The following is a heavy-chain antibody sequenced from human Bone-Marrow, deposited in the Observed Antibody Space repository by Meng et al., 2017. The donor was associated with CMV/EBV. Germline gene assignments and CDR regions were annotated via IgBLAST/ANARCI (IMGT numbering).Heavy chain of an antibody. D-gene: IGHD6-13*01. CDR3: AKAFSSSWYREYSDY. J-gene: IGHJ4*02. Sequence: GGSLRLSCAASGFTFSNSAMSWVRQAPGKGLEWVSAITGSGGSTYYADSVKGRFTISRDNSKNTLYLQLNSLRAEDTAVYYCAKAFSSSWYREYSDYWGQGTLVTVSS. CDR1: GFTFSNSA. CDR2: ITGSGGST. V-gene: IGHV3-23*01.